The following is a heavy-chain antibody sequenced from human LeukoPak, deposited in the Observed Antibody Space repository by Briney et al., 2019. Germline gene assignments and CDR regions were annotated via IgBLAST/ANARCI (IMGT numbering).Heavy chain of an antibody. V-gene: IGHV3-30*03. CDR1: GFTFSSYS. Sequence: TGGSLRLSCAASGFTFSSYSMNWVRQAPGKGLEWVAVISYDGSNKYYADSVKGRFTISRDNSKNTLYLQMNSLRAEDTAVYYCARSGVLLWFGELTGMDVWGQETTVTVSS. J-gene: IGHJ6*02. CDR3: ARSGVLLWFGELTGMDV. D-gene: IGHD3-10*01. CDR2: ISYDGSNK.